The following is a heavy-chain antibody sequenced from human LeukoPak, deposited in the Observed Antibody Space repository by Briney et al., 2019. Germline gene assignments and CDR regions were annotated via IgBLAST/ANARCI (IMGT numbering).Heavy chain of an antibody. Sequence: PSETLSLTCTVSGGSISSSSYYWGWIRQPPGKGLEWIGSIYYSGSTYYNPSLKSRVTISVDTSKNQFSLKLSSVTAADTAVYYCEGLAALFDYWGQGTLVTVSS. CDR2: IYYSGST. J-gene: IGHJ4*02. CDR3: EGLAALFDY. D-gene: IGHD6-6*01. CDR1: GGSISSSSYY. V-gene: IGHV4-39*07.